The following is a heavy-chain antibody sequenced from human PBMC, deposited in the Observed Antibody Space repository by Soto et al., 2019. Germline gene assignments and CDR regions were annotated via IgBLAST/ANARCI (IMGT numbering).Heavy chain of an antibody. CDR1: GFTFNSYA. J-gene: IGHJ6*02. Sequence: HPGGSLRLSCAASGFTFNSYAMSWVRQAPGKGLEWVSAISGSGDSTSYADSVKGRFTISRDNSKNTLYLQMNSLRAEDTAVYYCARGYDFWSGYYYPYGMDVWGQGTTVTVSS. V-gene: IGHV3-23*01. CDR2: ISGSGDST. D-gene: IGHD3-3*01. CDR3: ARGYDFWSGYYYPYGMDV.